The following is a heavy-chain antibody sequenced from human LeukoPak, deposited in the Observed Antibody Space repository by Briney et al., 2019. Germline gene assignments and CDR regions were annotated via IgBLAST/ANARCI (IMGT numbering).Heavy chain of an antibody. CDR1: GYTFTGYY. D-gene: IGHD2-15*01. Sequence: ASVKVSCKASGYTFTGYYMHWVRQAPGQGLEWMGWIHPNSGGTKYAQKFQGRVTMTSDASISTAYMELSSLRSDDTAVYYCASRPDQHLLYYFDYWGQGALVTVSS. V-gene: IGHV1-2*02. CDR3: ASRPDQHLLYYFDY. CDR2: IHPNSGGT. J-gene: IGHJ4*02.